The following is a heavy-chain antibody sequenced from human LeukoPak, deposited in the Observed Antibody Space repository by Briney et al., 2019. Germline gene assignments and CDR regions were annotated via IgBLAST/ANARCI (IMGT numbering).Heavy chain of an antibody. J-gene: IGHJ4*02. CDR1: GGSISSYY. Sequence: PSETLSLTCTVSGGSISSYYWSWIRQPPGKGLEWIGYIYYSGSTNYNPSLKSRVTISVDTSKNQFSLKLSSVTAADTAVYYCARYIAAAGKVDYWGQGTLVTVSS. CDR3: ARYIAAAGKVDY. V-gene: IGHV4-59*01. CDR2: IYYSGST. D-gene: IGHD6-13*01.